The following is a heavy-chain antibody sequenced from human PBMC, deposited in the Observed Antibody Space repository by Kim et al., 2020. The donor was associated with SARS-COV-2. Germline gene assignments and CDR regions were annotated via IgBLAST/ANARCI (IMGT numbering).Heavy chain of an antibody. D-gene: IGHD1-26*01. CDR1: GFTFSSYG. J-gene: IGHJ6*02. CDR2: IWYDGSNK. V-gene: IGHV3-33*01. Sequence: GGSLRLSCAASGFTFSSYGMHWVRQAPGKGLEWVAGIWYDGSNKYYADSVKGRFTISRDNSKNTLYLQMNSLRAEDTAVYYCARDLLLGATSYDMDVWGRGTSVTVSS. CDR3: ARDLLLGATSYDMDV.